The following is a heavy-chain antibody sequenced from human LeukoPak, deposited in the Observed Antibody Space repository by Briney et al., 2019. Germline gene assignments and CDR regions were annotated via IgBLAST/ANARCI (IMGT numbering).Heavy chain of an antibody. Sequence: SVKVSCKASGGTFSSYAISWVRQAPGQGLEWMGRIIPIFGTANYAQKFQGIVTIPTDESTSTAYMELSSPRSADTAVYYCARAELYSSSWYNYWGQETLVTVPS. CDR3: ARAELYSSSWYNY. CDR2: IIPIFGTA. V-gene: IGHV1-69*05. D-gene: IGHD6-13*01. J-gene: IGHJ4*02. CDR1: GGTFSSYA.